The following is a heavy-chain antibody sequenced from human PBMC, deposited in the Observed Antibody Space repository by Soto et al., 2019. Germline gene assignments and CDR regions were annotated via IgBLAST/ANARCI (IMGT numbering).Heavy chain of an antibody. V-gene: IGHV3-30*18. D-gene: IGHD3-22*01. CDR3: AKHYYDSSGSFNPVDY. Sequence: GGSLRLSCAASGFTFSSYAMSWVRQAPGKGLEWVAVISYDGSNKYYADSVKGRFTISRDNSKNTLYLQMNSLRAEDTAVYYCAKHYYDSSGSFNPVDYWGQGTLVTVSS. CDR2: ISYDGSNK. CDR1: GFTFSSYA. J-gene: IGHJ4*02.